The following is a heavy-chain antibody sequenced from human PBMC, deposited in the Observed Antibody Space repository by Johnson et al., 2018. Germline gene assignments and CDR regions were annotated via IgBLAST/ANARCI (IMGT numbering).Heavy chain of an antibody. Sequence: VQLVQSGGGLVQPGGSLRLSCVASGLSFRTSWMTWVRQGPGKGLEWVATIKEAGTEKDYVDSVKGRFTVTRDNAQNSRYLQMNGLTVEDTAVYFCARDFTDNYENNGYAEYYYYGLDVWGQGTTVVVSS. V-gene: IGHV3-7*01. CDR2: IKEAGTEK. J-gene: IGHJ6*02. D-gene: IGHD3-22*01. CDR3: ARDFTDNYENNGYAEYYYYGLDV. CDR1: GLSFRTSW.